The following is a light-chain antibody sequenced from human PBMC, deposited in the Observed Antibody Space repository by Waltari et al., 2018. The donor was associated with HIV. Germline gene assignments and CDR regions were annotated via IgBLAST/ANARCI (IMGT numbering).Light chain of an antibody. CDR2: GSK. CDR3: AAWDDSLSGRV. Sequence: QSVLTQSPSASGTPGQRVTISCSGSSSNIGSNYVYWYQQLPGTAPKLLIYGSKRRPPGVPGRFSGSKSGTSASLAISGLRSEDEADYYCAAWDDSLSGRVFGGGTKLTVL. J-gene: IGLJ3*02. V-gene: IGLV1-47*01. CDR1: SSNIGSNY.